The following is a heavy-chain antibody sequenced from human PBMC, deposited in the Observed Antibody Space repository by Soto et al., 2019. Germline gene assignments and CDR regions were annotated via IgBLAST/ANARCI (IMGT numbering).Heavy chain of an antibody. D-gene: IGHD3-10*01. CDR2: ISGNSDYI. CDR1: GFTFSDYY. J-gene: IGHJ6*02. Sequence: PGGSLRLSCAASGFTFSDYYMSWIRQAPGKGLEWVSYISGNSDYIDYADSLKGRFTISRDNAKKSLYLQMNSLRAGDTAVYFCARGSIIRAIDFWGQGTTVTVS. CDR3: ARGSIIRAIDF. V-gene: IGHV3-11*06.